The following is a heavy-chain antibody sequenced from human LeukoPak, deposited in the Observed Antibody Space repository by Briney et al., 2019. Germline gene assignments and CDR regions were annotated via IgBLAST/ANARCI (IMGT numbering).Heavy chain of an antibody. CDR2: IYHSGST. Sequence: SETLSLTCAVSGGSISSGGYSWSWIRHPPGKGLEWIGHIYHSGSTYYNPSLKSRVTISVDRSKNQFSLKLSSVTAADTAVYYCARGYYYDSSGYSGTFDYWGQGTLVTVSS. CDR3: ARGYYYDSSGYSGTFDY. D-gene: IGHD3-22*01. J-gene: IGHJ4*02. CDR1: GGSISSGGYS. V-gene: IGHV4-30-2*01.